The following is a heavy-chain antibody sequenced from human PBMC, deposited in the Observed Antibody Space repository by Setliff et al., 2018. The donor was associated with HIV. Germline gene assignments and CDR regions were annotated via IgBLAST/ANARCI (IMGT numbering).Heavy chain of an antibody. J-gene: IGHJ4*02. CDR2: INHSGGST. D-gene: IGHD3-3*01. V-gene: IGHV4-34*01. Sequence: SETLSLTCAVYGGSFSGYYWNWIRQPPGKGLEWIGEINHSGGSTNFNPSLKSRVTISVDSSKKQFSLKLSSVTDADTAVYYCARGGITIFGVVELHYLDYWGQGTLVTVSS. CDR1: GGSFSGYY. CDR3: ARGGITIFGVVELHYLDY.